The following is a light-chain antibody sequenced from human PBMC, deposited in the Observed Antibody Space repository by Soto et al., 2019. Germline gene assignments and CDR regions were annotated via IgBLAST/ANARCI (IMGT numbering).Light chain of an antibody. CDR3: SSFTSKSTLI. CDR2: EVR. V-gene: IGLV2-14*01. Sequence: QSALTQPASVSGSPGQSITISCAGTMRDVGAYNLVSWYQQHLGRVPQLIIYEVRNRPSGISFRFSGSKSGNTASLTISGLQAEDEADYYCSSFTSKSTLIFGGGTKVTVL. J-gene: IGLJ2*01. CDR1: MRDVGAYNL.